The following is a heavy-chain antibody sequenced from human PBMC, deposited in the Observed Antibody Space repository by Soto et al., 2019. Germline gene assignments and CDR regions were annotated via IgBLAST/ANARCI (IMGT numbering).Heavy chain of an antibody. CDR3: GGRSGGYVQH. CDR1: GGSISIDY. J-gene: IGHJ1*01. CDR2: IYNSGNT. D-gene: IGHD3-10*01. Sequence: QVQLQESGPGLVKPSETLSLTCSVSGGSISIDYWSWIRQPPGKGLEWIGFIYNSGNTKYNPSLKSRVTISVGTSKNQFSLKLTSVTAADTAVYFCGGRSGGYVQHWGQGTLVTVSS. V-gene: IGHV4-59*01.